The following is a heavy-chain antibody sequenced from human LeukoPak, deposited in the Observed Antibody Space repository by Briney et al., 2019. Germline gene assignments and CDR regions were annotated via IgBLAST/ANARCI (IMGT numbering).Heavy chain of an antibody. CDR1: GFTFSSYA. CDR2: ISGSGGST. CDR3: AKQDYYDSSGPFQH. J-gene: IGHJ1*01. Sequence: GGSLRLSCAASGFTFSSYAMSWVRQAPGKGLEWVSAISGSGGSTYYADSVKGWFTISRDNSKNTLYLQMNSLRAEDTAVYYCAKQDYYDSSGPFQHWGQGTLVTVSS. D-gene: IGHD3-22*01. V-gene: IGHV3-23*01.